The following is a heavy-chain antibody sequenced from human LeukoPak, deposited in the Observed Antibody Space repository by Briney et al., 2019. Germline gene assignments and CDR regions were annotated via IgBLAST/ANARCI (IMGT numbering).Heavy chain of an antibody. CDR3: ARGPRYGSSDYPNYGMDV. CDR1: GFTFSRYD. Sequence: HPGGSLRLSCAASGFTFSRYDMHWVRQPIGKGLEWVSAIGTGGDTYYLDSVKGRFTISGENAKSSLYLQMNSLRAGDTAVYYCARGPRYGSSDYPNYGMDVWGQGTTVTVSS. CDR2: IGTGGDT. J-gene: IGHJ6*02. D-gene: IGHD3-22*01. V-gene: IGHV3-13*01.